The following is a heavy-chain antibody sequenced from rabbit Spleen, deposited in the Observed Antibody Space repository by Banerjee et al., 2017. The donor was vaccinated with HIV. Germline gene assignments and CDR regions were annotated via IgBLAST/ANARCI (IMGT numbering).Heavy chain of an antibody. J-gene: IGHJ3*01. Sequence: QEQLEESAGDLVKPEGSLTLTCTASGFSFRSSYYMCWVRQAPGKGLECIACIYGGVIGSTYYATWAKGRFTISKTSSTTVSLQMTSLTAADTATYFCARDGAGGSYFALWGQGTLVTVS. CDR2: IYGGVIGST. V-gene: IGHV1S45*01. D-gene: IGHD8-1*01. CDR3: ARDGAGGSYFAL. CDR1: GFSFRSSYY.